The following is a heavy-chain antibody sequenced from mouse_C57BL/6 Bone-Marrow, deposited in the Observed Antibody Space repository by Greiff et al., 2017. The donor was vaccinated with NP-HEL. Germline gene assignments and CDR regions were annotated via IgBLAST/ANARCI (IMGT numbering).Heavy chain of an antibody. V-gene: IGHV8-8*01. D-gene: IGHD2-3*01. CDR1: GFSLSTFGMG. J-gene: IGHJ3*01. CDR3: ARIEGWLLRHANFLFAY. CDR2: IWWDDDK. Sequence: QVTLKESGPGILQPSQTLSLPCSFSGFSLSTFGMGVGWIRQPSGKGLEWLAPIWWDDDKYCNPALKRRLTISKGPSKNQVFLKIANVDTADTATYYCARIEGWLLRHANFLFAYWGQGTLVTVSA.